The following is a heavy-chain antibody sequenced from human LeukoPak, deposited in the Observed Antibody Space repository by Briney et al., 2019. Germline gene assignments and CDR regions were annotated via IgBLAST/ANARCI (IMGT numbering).Heavy chain of an antibody. Sequence: QPGRSLRLSCAASGFTFSSYGMHWVRQAPGKGLEWVAVISYDGSNKYYADSVKGRFTISRDNSKNTLYLQMNSLRAEDTAVYYCAKGGYYDPSGAFDIWGQGTMVTVSS. J-gene: IGHJ3*02. CDR3: AKGGYYDPSGAFDI. CDR1: GFTFSSYG. D-gene: IGHD3-22*01. CDR2: ISYDGSNK. V-gene: IGHV3-30*18.